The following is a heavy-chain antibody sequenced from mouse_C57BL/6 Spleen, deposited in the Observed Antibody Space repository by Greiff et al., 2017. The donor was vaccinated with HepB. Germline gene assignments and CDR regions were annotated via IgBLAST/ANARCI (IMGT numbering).Heavy chain of an antibody. CDR2: IDPSDSET. D-gene: IGHD2-1*01. CDR3: ARGGNYYGNYGAMDY. CDR1: GYTFTSYW. J-gene: IGHJ4*01. Sequence: VQLQQPGAELVRPGSSVKLSCKASGYTFTSYWMHWVKQRPIQGLEWIGNIDPSDSETHYNQKFKDKATLTVDKSSSTAYMQLSSLTSEDSAVYYCARGGNYYGNYGAMDYWGQGTSVTVSS. V-gene: IGHV1-52*01.